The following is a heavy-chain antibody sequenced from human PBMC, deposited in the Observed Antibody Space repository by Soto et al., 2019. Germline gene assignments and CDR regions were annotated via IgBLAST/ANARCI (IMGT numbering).Heavy chain of an antibody. CDR1: GFTFDDYA. CDR2: ISWNSGSI. J-gene: IGHJ4*02. Sequence: PGGSLRLSCAASGFTFDDYAMHWVRQAPGKGLEWVSGISWNSGSIRYADSVKGRFTISRDNAKNSLYLQMNSLRAEDTALYYCAKDLTSVPGSDFDDWRQATLVTVSS. CDR3: AKDLTSVPGSDFDD. D-gene: IGHD1-20*01. V-gene: IGHV3-9*01.